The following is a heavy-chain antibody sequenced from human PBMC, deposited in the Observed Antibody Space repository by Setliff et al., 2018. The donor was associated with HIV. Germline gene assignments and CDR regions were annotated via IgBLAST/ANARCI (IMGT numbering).Heavy chain of an antibody. CDR1: GGTFSSYA. CDR3: ARLGAGGSGWYSGWFDP. Sequence: ASVKVSCKASGGTFSSYAISWVRQAPGQGLEWMGGIIPIFGTANYAQKFQGRVTITADEATSTAYMELSSLRSEDTAVYYCARLGAGGSGWYSGWFDPWGQGTLVTVSS. D-gene: IGHD6-19*01. V-gene: IGHV1-69*13. CDR2: IIPIFGTA. J-gene: IGHJ5*02.